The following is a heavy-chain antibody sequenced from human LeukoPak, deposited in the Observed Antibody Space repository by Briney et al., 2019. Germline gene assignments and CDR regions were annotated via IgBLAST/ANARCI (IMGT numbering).Heavy chain of an antibody. CDR1: GFTFSRYA. J-gene: IGHJ4*02. V-gene: IGHV3-64*01. Sequence: GGSLRLSCGASGFTFSRYAMHWVRQAPGKGLEYVSAISSNGDSTYYANSVKGRFTISRDNSKNTLYLQMGSLRAEDMAVYYCARGYNYGRFLDYWGQGTLVTVSS. D-gene: IGHD1-1*01. CDR2: ISSNGDST. CDR3: ARGYNYGRFLDY.